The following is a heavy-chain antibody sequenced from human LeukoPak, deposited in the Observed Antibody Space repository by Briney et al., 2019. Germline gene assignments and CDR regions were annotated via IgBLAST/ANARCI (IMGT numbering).Heavy chain of an antibody. V-gene: IGHV3-23*01. Sequence: GGSLRLSCAASGFTFSNFAMTWVRQAPGKGLEWLSSISGSGETTYYADSVKGRFIISRDESKNILYLQMNSLRAEDTAVYYCAKWSVWGNYYLDYWGQGTLVTVSS. CDR1: GFTFSNFA. CDR3: AKWSVWGNYYLDY. D-gene: IGHD3-16*01. CDR2: ISGSGETT. J-gene: IGHJ4*02.